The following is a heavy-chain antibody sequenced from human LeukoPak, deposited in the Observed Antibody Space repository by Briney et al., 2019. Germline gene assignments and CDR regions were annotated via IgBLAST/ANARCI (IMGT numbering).Heavy chain of an antibody. CDR1: GITFSSYG. CDR3: AKVRTVSPLDAFDI. CDR2: ISGSGGST. V-gene: IGHV3-23*01. Sequence: GGTLRLSCAASGITFSSYGMSWVRQAPGKGLEWVSAISGSGGSTYYADSVKGRFTISRDNSKNTLYLQMNSLRAEDTAVYYCAKVRTVSPLDAFDIWGQGTMVTVSS. J-gene: IGHJ3*02. D-gene: IGHD4-17*01.